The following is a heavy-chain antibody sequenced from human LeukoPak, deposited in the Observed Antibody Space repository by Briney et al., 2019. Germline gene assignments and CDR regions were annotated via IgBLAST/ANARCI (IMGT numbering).Heavy chain of an antibody. J-gene: IGHJ4*02. D-gene: IGHD3-22*01. V-gene: IGHV4-61*01. CDR1: GGSISSSSYY. Sequence: SETLSLTCTVSGGSISSSSYYWSWIRQPPGKGLEWIGYIYTSGSTNYNPSLKSRVTISVDTSKNQFSLKLSSVTAADTAVYYCANSGYRPYWGQGTLVTVSS. CDR3: ANSGYRPY. CDR2: IYTSGST.